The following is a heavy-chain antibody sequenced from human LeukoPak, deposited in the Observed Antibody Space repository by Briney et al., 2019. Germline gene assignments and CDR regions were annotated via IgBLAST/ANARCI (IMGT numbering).Heavy chain of an antibody. D-gene: IGHD6-19*01. CDR3: AQSSGWDSLKY. J-gene: IGHJ4*02. Sequence: ASVKVSCKASGHTFTGYYMHWVRQAPGQGLEWMGWINPNSGGTDHAQKFQGRVSMTRDTSISTAYMELSRLRSDDTAVYYCAQSSGWDSLKYWGQGTLVTVSS. CDR1: GHTFTGYY. V-gene: IGHV1-2*02. CDR2: INPNSGGT.